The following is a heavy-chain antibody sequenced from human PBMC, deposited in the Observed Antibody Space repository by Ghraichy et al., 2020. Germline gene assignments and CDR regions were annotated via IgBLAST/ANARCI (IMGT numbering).Heavy chain of an antibody. CDR3: ARVPLGYCSGGSCYAFGFFDI. V-gene: IGHV4-59*01. Sequence: SETLSLTCTVSGGSISSYYWSWIRQPPGKGLEWIGYIYYSGSTNYNPSLKSRVTISVDTSKNQFSLKLSSVTAADTAVYYCARVPLGYCSGGSCYAFGFFDIWGQGTMVTVSS. J-gene: IGHJ3*02. D-gene: IGHD2-15*01. CDR2: IYYSGST. CDR1: GGSISSYY.